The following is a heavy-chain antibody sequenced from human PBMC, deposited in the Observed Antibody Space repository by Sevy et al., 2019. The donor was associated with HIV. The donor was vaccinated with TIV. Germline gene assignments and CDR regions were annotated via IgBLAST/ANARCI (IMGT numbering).Heavy chain of an antibody. CDR3: ATSRSGASDSRGYYRY. V-gene: IGHV5-51*01. D-gene: IGHD3-22*01. CDR2: IYPEDSET. CDR1: GYSFTSHW. J-gene: IGHJ4*02. Sequence: GESLKISCQGSGYSFTSHWIGWVRHMPGKGLEWMGIIYPEDSETRYSPSFQGQVTFSADKSISTAYLQWSSLKASDTAMYYCATSRSGASDSRGYYRYWGQGTLVTVSS.